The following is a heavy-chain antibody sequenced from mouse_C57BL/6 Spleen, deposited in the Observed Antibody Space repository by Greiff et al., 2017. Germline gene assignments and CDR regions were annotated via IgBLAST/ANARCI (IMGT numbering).Heavy chain of an antibody. J-gene: IGHJ4*01. D-gene: IGHD1-1*01. CDR1: GFSLTSYG. CDR2: IWRGGST. CDR3: AKKEYDGSSYDAMDY. Sequence: VQLQQSGPGLVQPSQSLSITCTVSGFSLTSYGVHWVRQSPGKGLEWLGVIWRGGSTDYNAAFMSRLSITKDNSKSQVFFKMNSLQADDTAIYYGAKKEYDGSSYDAMDYWGQGTSVTVSS. V-gene: IGHV2-5*01.